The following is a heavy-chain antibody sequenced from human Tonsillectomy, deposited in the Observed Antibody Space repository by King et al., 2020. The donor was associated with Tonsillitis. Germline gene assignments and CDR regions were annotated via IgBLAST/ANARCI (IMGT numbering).Heavy chain of an antibody. Sequence: VQLQQWGAGLLKPSETLSLTCAVHDGPFSGYFWSWIRQPPGKGLEWIGEINYSGTTAYNPSLRSRVTISVDTSKNQFSLNLTSVAAADTAVYYCARGNRGVLRDITLVRGVIINPNYFDNWGQGALVTVSS. V-gene: IGHV4-34*01. J-gene: IGHJ4*02. D-gene: IGHD3-10*01. CDR1: DGPFSGYF. CDR3: ARGNRGVLRDITLVRGVIINPNYFDN. CDR2: INYSGTT.